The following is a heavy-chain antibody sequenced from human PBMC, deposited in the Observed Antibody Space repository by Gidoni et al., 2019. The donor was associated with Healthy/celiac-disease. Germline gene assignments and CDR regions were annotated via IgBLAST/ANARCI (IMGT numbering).Heavy chain of an antibody. V-gene: IGHV4-39*01. CDR3: ARLGAVAGFDY. CDR2: IYYSGST. Sequence: QLQLQESGPGLVKPSEPLSLTCTVSGGSISSSSYYWGWVRQPPGKGLEWIGSIYYSGSTYYNPSLKSRVTISVDTSKNQFSLKLSSVTAADTAVYYCARLGAVAGFDYWGQGTLVTVSS. CDR1: GGSISSSSYY. D-gene: IGHD6-19*01. J-gene: IGHJ4*02.